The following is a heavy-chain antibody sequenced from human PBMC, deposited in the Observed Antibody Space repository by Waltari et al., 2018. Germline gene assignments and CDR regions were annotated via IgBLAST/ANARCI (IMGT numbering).Heavy chain of an antibody. Sequence: EVQLLVSVGGLVQPGGSLRLSCTSSGFPFVNYGMRWVRQAPGKGLQWVAYIKEDGTEESYLDSLKGRFTISRDDAKNSLHLQMNSLRVEDTAIYYCARVSKGIHFDYWGQGTLVTVSS. J-gene: IGHJ4*02. CDR1: GFPFVNYG. V-gene: IGHV3-7*04. CDR2: IKEDGTEE. CDR3: ARVSKGIHFDY.